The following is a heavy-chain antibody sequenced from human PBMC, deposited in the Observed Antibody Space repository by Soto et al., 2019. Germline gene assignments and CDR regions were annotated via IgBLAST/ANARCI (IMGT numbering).Heavy chain of an antibody. CDR3: ARDLIAAHYYYYYGMDV. D-gene: IGHD6-6*01. V-gene: IGHV6-1*01. Sequence: PSQTLSLTCAISGDSVSSNSAAWNWIRQSPSRGLKWLGRTYYRSKWYNDYAVSVKSRITINPDTSKNQFSLQLNSVTPEDTAVYYCARDLIAAHYYYYYGMDVWGQGTTVTVSS. CDR2: TYYRSKWYN. J-gene: IGHJ6*02. CDR1: GDSVSSNSAA.